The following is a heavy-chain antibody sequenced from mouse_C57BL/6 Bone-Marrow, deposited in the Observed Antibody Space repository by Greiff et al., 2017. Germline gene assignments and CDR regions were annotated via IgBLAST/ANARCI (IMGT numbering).Heavy chain of an antibody. V-gene: IGHV2-9-1*01. D-gene: IGHD2-1*01. Sequence: VKLMESGPGLVAPSQSLSITCTVSGFSLTSYAISWVRQPPGKGLEWLGVIWTGGGTNYNSALKSRLSISKDNSKSQVFLKMNSLQTDDTARYYCARNYGNYYYAMDYWGQGTSVTVSS. CDR2: IWTGGGT. CDR1: GFSLTSYA. CDR3: ARNYGNYYYAMDY. J-gene: IGHJ4*01.